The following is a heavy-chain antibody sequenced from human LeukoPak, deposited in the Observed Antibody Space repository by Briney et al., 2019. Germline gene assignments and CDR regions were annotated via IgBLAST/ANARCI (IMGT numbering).Heavy chain of an antibody. J-gene: IGHJ4*02. CDR1: GFTVSSNH. Sequence: PGGSLRLSCAASGFTVSSNHMSWVRQAPGKGLEWVAVIYCGGSTYYADSVKGRFTISRDNSKNTLYLQMNSLRAEDTAVYYCASHSSSSYGFDDWGQGTLVSASS. CDR2: IYCGGST. D-gene: IGHD6-13*01. CDR3: ASHSSSSYGFDD. V-gene: IGHV3-53*01.